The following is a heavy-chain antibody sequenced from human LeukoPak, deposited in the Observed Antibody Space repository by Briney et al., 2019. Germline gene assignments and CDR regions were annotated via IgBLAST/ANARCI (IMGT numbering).Heavy chain of an antibody. Sequence: PSGGSLRLSCAASGFTVSSNYMSWVRQVPGKGLEWVSVIYSGGSTYYADSVKGRFTISRDNSKNTLYLQMNSLRAEDTAVYYCAKQTLYDILTGYDYWGQGTLVTVSS. CDR2: IYSGGST. V-gene: IGHV3-53*01. CDR1: GFTVSSNY. J-gene: IGHJ4*02. D-gene: IGHD3-9*01. CDR3: AKQTLYDILTGYDY.